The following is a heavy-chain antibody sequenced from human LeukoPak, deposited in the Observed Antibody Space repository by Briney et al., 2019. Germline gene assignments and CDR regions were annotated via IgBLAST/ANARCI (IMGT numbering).Heavy chain of an antibody. CDR3: AKGLEGGGGFDY. CDR1: GFTFSNYG. D-gene: IGHD3-16*01. CDR2: ISYDGNDK. J-gene: IGHJ4*02. Sequence: PGRSLRLSCAASGFTFSNYGIHWVRQAPGKGPEWVAVISYDGNDKYYADSVKGRFTISRDNSKNTQYLQMNSLRPEDTAVYYCAKGLEGGGGFDYWGQGTLVTVSS. V-gene: IGHV3-30*18.